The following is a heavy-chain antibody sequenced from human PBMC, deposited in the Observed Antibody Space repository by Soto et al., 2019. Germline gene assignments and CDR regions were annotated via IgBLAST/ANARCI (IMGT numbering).Heavy chain of an antibody. J-gene: IGHJ3*02. V-gene: IGHV3-53*01. D-gene: IGHD2-2*01. Sequence: GSLRLSCAASGFTVSNNYMSWVRQAPGKGLEWVSAIYSGGNTYYADSVKGRFTISRDNSKNTLYLQMNTLRAEDTAVYYCARDSTTPGAFDIWGQGTKVTVSS. CDR2: IYSGGNT. CDR3: ARDSTTPGAFDI. CDR1: GFTVSNNY.